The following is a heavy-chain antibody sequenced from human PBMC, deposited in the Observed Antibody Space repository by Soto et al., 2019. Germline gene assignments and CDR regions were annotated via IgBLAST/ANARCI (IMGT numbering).Heavy chain of an antibody. J-gene: IGHJ6*02. CDR1: GYTFTSYD. D-gene: IGHD6-19*01. Sequence: QVQLVQSGAEVKKPGASVKVSCKASGYTFTSYDISWVRQATGQGLEWMGWMNPNSGNTGYAQKFQGRVTMTRITNVSTGYKELGSLRSEETTLYYDSRPKIMAGDDYFIYGMEVCGYGTTLTV. CDR2: MNPNSGNT. V-gene: IGHV1-8*01. CDR3: SRPKIMAGDDYFIYGMEV.